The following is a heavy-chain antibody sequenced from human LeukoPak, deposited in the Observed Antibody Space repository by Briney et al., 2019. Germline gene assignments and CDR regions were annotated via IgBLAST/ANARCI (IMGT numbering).Heavy chain of an antibody. CDR2: IYHSGST. CDR1: GGSISSSNW. CDR3: ARSGGVGFGELYFNYYYYYMDV. D-gene: IGHD3-10*01. V-gene: IGHV4-4*02. Sequence: SGTLSLTCAVSGGSISSSNWWSWVRQPPGKGLEWIGEIYHSGSTNYNPSLKSRVTISVDKSKNQFSLKLSSVTAADTTVYYCARSGGVGFGELYFNYYYYYMDVWGKGTTVTVSS. J-gene: IGHJ6*03.